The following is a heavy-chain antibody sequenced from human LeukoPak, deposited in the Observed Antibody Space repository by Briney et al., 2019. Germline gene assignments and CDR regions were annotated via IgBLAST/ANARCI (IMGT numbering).Heavy chain of an antibody. CDR3: ARDREYYGSGSYHDAFDI. Sequence: PSETLSLTCTVSGGSISSYYWSWIRQPPGKGLEWIGYIYYSGSTNYNPSLKSRVTISVDTSKNQFSLKLSSVTAADTAVYYCARDREYYGSGSYHDAFDIWGQGTMVTVPS. D-gene: IGHD3-10*01. CDR2: IYYSGST. CDR1: GGSISSYY. V-gene: IGHV4-59*01. J-gene: IGHJ3*02.